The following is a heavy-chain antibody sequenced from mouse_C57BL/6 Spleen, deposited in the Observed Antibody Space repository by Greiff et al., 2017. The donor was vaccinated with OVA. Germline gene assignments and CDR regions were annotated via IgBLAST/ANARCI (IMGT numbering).Heavy chain of an antibody. CDR3: ASTMVTTRNWFAY. CDR2: IDPSDSYT. D-gene: IGHD2-2*01. J-gene: IGHJ3*01. CDR1: GYTFTSYW. V-gene: IGHV1-59*01. Sequence: QVQLQQPGAELVRPGTSVKLSCKASGYTFTSYWMHWVKQRPGQGLEWIGVIDPSDSYTNYNQKFKGKATLTVDTSSSTAYMQLSSLTSEDSAVYYCASTMVTTRNWFAYWGQGTLVTVSA.